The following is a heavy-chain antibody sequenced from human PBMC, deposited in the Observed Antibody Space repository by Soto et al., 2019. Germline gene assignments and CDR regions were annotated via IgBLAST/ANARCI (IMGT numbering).Heavy chain of an antibody. V-gene: IGHV4-59*08. CDR2: ISNTGET. J-gene: IGHJ5*02. CDR3: AATLRGVWFAP. Sequence: EALPLTCKRPCGNNCRYRWGRIRQPPGKGLEWVAFISNTGETTENPSLQSRVTMSVDTSKNDFSLRLTSVTAADTAVYYCAATLRGVWFAPWGQGTLVTVSS. CDR1: CGNNCRYR. D-gene: IGHD3-10*01.